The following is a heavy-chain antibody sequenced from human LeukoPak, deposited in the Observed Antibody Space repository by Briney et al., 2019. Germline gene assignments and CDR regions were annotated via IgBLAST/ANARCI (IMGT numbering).Heavy chain of an antibody. J-gene: IGHJ4*02. V-gene: IGHV4-39*01. CDR3: ASGGAAAGVFDY. CDR2: IYYSGST. Sequence: SETLSLTCTVSGGSISSSSYYWGWIRQPPGKGLEWIGSIYYSGSTYYNPSLKSRVTISVDTSKNQLSLKLSSVTAADTAVYYCASGGAAAGVFDYWGQGTLVTVSS. CDR1: GGSISSSSYY. D-gene: IGHD6-13*01.